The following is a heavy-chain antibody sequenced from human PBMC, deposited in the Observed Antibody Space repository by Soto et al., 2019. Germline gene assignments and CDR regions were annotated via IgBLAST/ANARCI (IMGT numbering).Heavy chain of an antibody. D-gene: IGHD3-10*01. CDR3: AKESTTYYYGSGSYVDGMDV. CDR2: ISYDGSNK. J-gene: IGHJ6*02. CDR1: GFIFSSYG. V-gene: IGHV3-30*18. Sequence: GGSLRLSCAASGFIFSSYGMHWVRQAPGKGLEWVAVISYDGSNKYYADSVKGRFTISRDNSKNTLYLQMNSLRAEDTAVYYCAKESTTYYYGSGSYVDGMDVWGQGTTVTVSS.